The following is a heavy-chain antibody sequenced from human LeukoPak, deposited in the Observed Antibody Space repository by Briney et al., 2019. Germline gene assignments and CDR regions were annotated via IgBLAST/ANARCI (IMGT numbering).Heavy chain of an antibody. CDR2: ISPYNGNT. D-gene: IGHD2/OR15-2a*01. CDR1: GYTFSSYA. CDR3: ARDNTWYFDL. J-gene: IGHJ2*01. Sequence: ASVKVSCTASGYTFSSYAISWVRQAPGQGLEWMGWISPYNGNTNSAQRFQGRVTMTTDTSTSAAYMGLTSLRPDDTAVYYCARDNTWYFDLWGRGTLVTVPS. V-gene: IGHV1-18*01.